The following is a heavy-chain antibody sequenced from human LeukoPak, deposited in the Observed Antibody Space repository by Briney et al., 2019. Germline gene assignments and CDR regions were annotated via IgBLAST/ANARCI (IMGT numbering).Heavy chain of an antibody. Sequence: GGSLRLSCAASGFTLSSYEMNWVRQAPGKGLEWVSYISRSGSSTHYVDSVKGRLTISRDSAKNSLYLQMNSLRAEDTAVYYCARGTTINNFDYWGQGTLVTVSS. V-gene: IGHV3-48*03. J-gene: IGHJ4*02. D-gene: IGHD5-12*01. CDR3: ARGTTINNFDY. CDR2: ISRSGSST. CDR1: GFTLSSYE.